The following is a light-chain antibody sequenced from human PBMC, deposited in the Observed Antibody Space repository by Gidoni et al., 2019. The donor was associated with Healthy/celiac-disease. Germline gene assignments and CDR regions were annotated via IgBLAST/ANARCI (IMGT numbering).Light chain of an antibody. CDR1: QSISSY. CDR2: AAS. CDR3: KHSYSTLT. Sequence: GDRGTITCRASQSISSYLNWYQPKPGTAHKLLIYAASSLQSGLPSRFSCSGSGTDFTLTISSLQPADFATYYCKHSYSTLTFGHGPRLAI. J-gene: IGKJ5*01. V-gene: IGKV1-39*01.